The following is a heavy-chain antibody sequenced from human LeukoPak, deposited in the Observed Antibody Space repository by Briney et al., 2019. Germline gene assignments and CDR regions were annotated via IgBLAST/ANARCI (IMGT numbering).Heavy chain of an antibody. J-gene: IGHJ4*02. V-gene: IGHV3-23*01. CDR3: VNLVEMPTVGCDY. CDR2: ISADSSAI. CDR1: GFTFSSHA. D-gene: IGHD5-24*01. Sequence: GGSLRLSCAASGFTFSSHAMSWVRQAPGEGLEWVSAISADSSAIYYADSVKGRFIISRDNSKSTLYLQMNSLRAEDTAVYYCVNLVEMPTVGCDYWGQGTLVTVSS.